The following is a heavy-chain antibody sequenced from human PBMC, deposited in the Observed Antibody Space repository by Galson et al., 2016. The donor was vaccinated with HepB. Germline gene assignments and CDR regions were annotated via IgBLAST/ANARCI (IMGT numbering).Heavy chain of an antibody. CDR2: IYPDDSDT. D-gene: IGHD1-26*01. V-gene: IGHV5-51*01. J-gene: IGHJ4*02. Sequence: QSGAEVKKPGESLQISCEGSGYNFINSWIAWVRQMPGKGLEWMGIIYPDDSDTLYNPSFRGHVIISVDKSLSTAYLQWTSLKASDTAMYYCARARRISATYYFDYWAQGTLVTVSS. CDR1: GYNFINSW. CDR3: ARARRISATYYFDY.